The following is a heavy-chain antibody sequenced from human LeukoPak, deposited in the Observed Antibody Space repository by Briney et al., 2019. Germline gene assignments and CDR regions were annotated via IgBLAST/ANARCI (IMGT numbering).Heavy chain of an antibody. CDR1: GYTFTSYY. D-gene: IGHD2-15*01. CDR3: ARGDIVVVVAATLCY. V-gene: IGHV1-46*01. CDR2: INPSGGRT. J-gene: IGHJ4*02. Sequence: ASVKVSCKASGYTFTSYYMHWVRQAPGQGLEWMGIINPSGGRTSYARKFQGRVTMTRDTSTSTVYMELSSLRSEDTAVYYCARGDIVVVVAATLCYWGQGTLVTVSS.